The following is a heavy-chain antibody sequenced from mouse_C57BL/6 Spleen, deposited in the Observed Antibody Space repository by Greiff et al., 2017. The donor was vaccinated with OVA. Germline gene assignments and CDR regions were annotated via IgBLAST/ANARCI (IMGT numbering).Heavy chain of an antibody. CDR3: AREPTLSYYGSSYWYFEV. J-gene: IGHJ1*03. Sequence: QVQLQQSGTELVKPGASVKLSCKASGYTFTSYWMHWVKQRPGQGLEWIGNINPSNGGTNYNEKFKSKATLTVDKSSSTAYMQLSSLTSEDSAVYYCAREPTLSYYGSSYWYFEVWGTGTTVTVSS. V-gene: IGHV1-53*01. D-gene: IGHD1-1*01. CDR1: GYTFTSYW. CDR2: INPSNGGT.